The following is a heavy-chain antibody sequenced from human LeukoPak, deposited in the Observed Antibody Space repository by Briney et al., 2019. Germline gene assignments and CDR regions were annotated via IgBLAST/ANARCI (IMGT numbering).Heavy chain of an antibody. CDR1: GFTFSSYS. Sequence: GGSLRLSCAASGFTFSSYSMNWVRQAPGKGLEWVSSISSSSSYIYYADSVKGRFTISRDNAKNSLYLQMNSLRAENTAVYYCARDRGSPGYYYVDVWGKGTTVTVSS. CDR3: ARDRGSPGYYYVDV. D-gene: IGHD3-10*01. J-gene: IGHJ6*03. V-gene: IGHV3-21*01. CDR2: ISSSSSYI.